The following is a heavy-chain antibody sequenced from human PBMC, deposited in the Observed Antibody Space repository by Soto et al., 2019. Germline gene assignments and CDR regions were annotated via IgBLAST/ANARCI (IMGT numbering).Heavy chain of an antibody. D-gene: IGHD5-12*01. J-gene: IGHJ3*01. V-gene: IGHV3-66*01. CDR3: ARDRGYR. CDR1: GFSVSNNY. CDR2: IYSGGST. Sequence: QLVESGGGLVQPGGSLRLSCAASGFSVSNNYMKWVRQAPGKGLVWVSLIYSGGSTYYADSVKGRFTISRDNSKNTLFLQMNSLRVEDTAVYYCARDRGYRWGQGTMVTVSS.